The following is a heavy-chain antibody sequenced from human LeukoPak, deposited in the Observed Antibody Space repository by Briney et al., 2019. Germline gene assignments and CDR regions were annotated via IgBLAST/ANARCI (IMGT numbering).Heavy chain of an antibody. CDR1: GFTFSSYS. D-gene: IGHD2/OR15-2a*01. V-gene: IGHV3-21*01. CDR3: ASPPIVGEGSDY. J-gene: IGHJ4*02. Sequence: GGSLRLSCAASGFTFSSYSMNWVRQAPGKGLEWVSSISSSSSYIYYAHSVKGRSTISRDNAKNSLYLQMNSLRAEDTAVYYCASPPIVGEGSDYWGQGTLVTVSS. CDR2: ISSSSSYI.